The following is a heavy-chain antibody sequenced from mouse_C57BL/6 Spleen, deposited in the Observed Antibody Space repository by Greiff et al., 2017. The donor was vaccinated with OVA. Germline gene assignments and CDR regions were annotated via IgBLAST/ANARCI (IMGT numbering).Heavy chain of an antibody. CDR3: ARFTRGAY. D-gene: IGHD3-1*01. Sequence: EVQLQESGPGLVKPSQSLSLTCSVTGYSITSGYYWNWIRQFPGNQLEWMGYISYDGSNNYNPSLKNRISITRDTSKNQFFLKLNSVTTEDTATYYCARFTRGAYWGQGTLVTVSA. V-gene: IGHV3-6*01. CDR1: GYSITSGYY. CDR2: ISYDGSN. J-gene: IGHJ3*01.